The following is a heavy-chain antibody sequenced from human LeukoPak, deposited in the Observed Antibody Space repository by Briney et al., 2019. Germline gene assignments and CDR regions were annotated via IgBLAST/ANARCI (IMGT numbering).Heavy chain of an antibody. J-gene: IGHJ4*02. CDR2: ISGSGGST. CDR1: GFTFSSYA. Sequence: GGSLRLSCAASGFTFSSYAMSWVRQAPGKGLEWVSAISGSGGSTYYADSVKGRFTTSRDNSKNTLYLQMNSLRAEDTAVYYCAKDPVGYCSGGSCYLDYWGQGTLVTVSS. CDR3: AKDPVGYCSGGSCYLDY. D-gene: IGHD2-15*01. V-gene: IGHV3-23*01.